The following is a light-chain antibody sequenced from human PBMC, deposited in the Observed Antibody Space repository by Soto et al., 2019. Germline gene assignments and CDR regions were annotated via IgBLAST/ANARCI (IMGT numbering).Light chain of an antibody. CDR1: SGTIASNS. V-gene: IGLV6-57*04. J-gene: IGLJ3*02. CDR3: QSYDSSNHKV. Sequence: NFMLTQPHSLSESPGKTVTISCTRSSGTIASNSVQWYQQRPGSAPTTVTYEDNQRPSGVPDRFSGSIDSSSNSASLTIAGLKTEDEADYYCQSYDSSNHKVFGGGTKLTVL. CDR2: EDN.